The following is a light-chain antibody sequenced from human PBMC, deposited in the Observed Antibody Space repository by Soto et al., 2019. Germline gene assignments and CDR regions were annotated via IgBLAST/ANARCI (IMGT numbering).Light chain of an antibody. CDR1: QTINTY. J-gene: IGKJ5*01. CDR2: AAS. Sequence: DIQMTQSPSSLSASVGDRVTITCRASQTINTYLNWYQQKPGKAPKLLIYAASNLQSGVPSRFSGSGSGTDFTLTISSLQPEDFATYYCQQSYSTSITFGRGTRLELK. CDR3: QQSYSTSIT. V-gene: IGKV1-39*01.